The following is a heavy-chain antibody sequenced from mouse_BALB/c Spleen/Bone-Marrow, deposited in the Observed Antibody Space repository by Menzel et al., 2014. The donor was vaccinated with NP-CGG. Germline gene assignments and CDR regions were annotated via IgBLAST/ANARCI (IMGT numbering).Heavy chain of an antibody. CDR2: IRPNSGNT. CDR3: ARGATALDY. Sequence: VQLQQSGSVLVRPGASVKLSCKASGYTFTSSWMHWAKQRPGQGLEWIGEIRPNSGNTNYNEKFKGKATLTVDTSSSTAYVDLSSLTSEDSAVYYCARGATALDYWGQGTTLTVSS. CDR1: GYTFTSSW. J-gene: IGHJ2*01. V-gene: IGHV1S130*01. D-gene: IGHD1-2*01.